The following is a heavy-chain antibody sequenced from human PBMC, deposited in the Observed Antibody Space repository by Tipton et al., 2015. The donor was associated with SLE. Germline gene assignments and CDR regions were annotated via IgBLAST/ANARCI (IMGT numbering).Heavy chain of an antibody. V-gene: IGHV4-39*07. J-gene: IGHJ4*02. CDR3: ARTEWYQSFDY. CDR1: GGSISSSSYY. CDR2: ISYSGST. Sequence: TLSLTCTVSGGSISSSSYYWGWIRQPPGKGLEWIGSISYSGSTYYNPSLKSRVALSVDASNNQFSLKLTSVTAADTAVFYCARTEWYQSFDYWGQGTLVTVSS. D-gene: IGHD2-2*01.